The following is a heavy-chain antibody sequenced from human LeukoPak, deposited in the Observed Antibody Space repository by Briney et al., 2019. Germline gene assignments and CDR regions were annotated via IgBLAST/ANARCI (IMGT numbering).Heavy chain of an antibody. V-gene: IGHV4-61*01. CDR2: IYYSGST. Sequence: PSETLSLTCTVSGGSVSSGYFHWSWIRQAPGKGLEWIGYIYYSGSTNYNPSLKSRVTISVDTSKNQFSLKLSSVTAADTAVYYCASDSGDWGQGTLVTVSS. CDR1: GGSVSSGYFH. CDR3: ASDSGD. J-gene: IGHJ4*02.